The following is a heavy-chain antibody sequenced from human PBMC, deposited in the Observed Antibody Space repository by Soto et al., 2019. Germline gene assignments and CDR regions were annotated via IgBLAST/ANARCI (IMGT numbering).Heavy chain of an antibody. V-gene: IGHV3-23*01. CDR3: AISDLYCSGGSCYSLVATLFDY. J-gene: IGHJ4*02. CDR1: GFTFSSYA. CDR2: ISGSGGST. Sequence: EVQLLESGGGLVQPGGSLRLSCAASGFTFSSYAMSWVRQAPGKGLEWVSAISGSGGSTYYADSVKGRFTISRDNSKNTLYMQMNSLRAEDTAVYYCAISDLYCSGGSCYSLVATLFDYWGQGTLVTVSS. D-gene: IGHD2-15*01.